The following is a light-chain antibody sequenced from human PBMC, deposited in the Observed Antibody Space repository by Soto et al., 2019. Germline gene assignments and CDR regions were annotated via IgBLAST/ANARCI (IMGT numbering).Light chain of an antibody. V-gene: IGKV1-9*01. Sequence: DIQLTQSPSFLSASVGDRVTITCRASQGISSYLAWYQQKPGKAPKLLIYAASTLQSGVPSRFSGSGSGTEFTLTISSLQPEDSATYYCQQLNSYPLTFGGGTKVEI. J-gene: IGKJ4*01. CDR2: AAS. CDR1: QGISSY. CDR3: QQLNSYPLT.